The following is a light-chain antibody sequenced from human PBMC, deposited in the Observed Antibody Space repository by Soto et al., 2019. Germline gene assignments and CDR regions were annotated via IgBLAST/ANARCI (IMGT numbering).Light chain of an antibody. CDR3: SSYTSSSTLNV. V-gene: IGLV2-14*01. CDR2: DVS. CDR1: SSDVGGYNY. J-gene: IGLJ1*01. Sequence: QSVLTQPASGSGSPGQSITISCTGTSSDVGGYNYVSWYQQHPGKAPKLMIYDVSNRPSGVSNRFSGSKSGNTASLTISGLQAEDEADYYCSSYTSSSTLNVFGTGPKVTVL.